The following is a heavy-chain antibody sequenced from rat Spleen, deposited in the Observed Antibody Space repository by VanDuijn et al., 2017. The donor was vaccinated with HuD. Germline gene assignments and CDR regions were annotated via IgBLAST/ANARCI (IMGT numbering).Heavy chain of an antibody. Sequence: EVQLVESGGGLVQPGRSLKLSCAASGFTFSNYGMAWVRQAPAKGLEWVATISSDGSSTYYRDSVKGRFTISRDNAKSTLYLQMNSLRSEDTATYYCARHPYPYFDYWGQGVMVTVSS. CDR3: ARHPYPYFDY. CDR2: ISSDGSST. V-gene: IGHV5-29*01. CDR1: GFTFSNYG. D-gene: IGHD2-6*01. J-gene: IGHJ2*01.